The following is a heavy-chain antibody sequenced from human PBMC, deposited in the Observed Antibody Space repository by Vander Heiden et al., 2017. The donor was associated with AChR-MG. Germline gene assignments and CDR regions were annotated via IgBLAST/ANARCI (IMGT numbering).Heavy chain of an antibody. CDR1: GFTFSSYA. CDR3: ARDPSKYSSSWLFDY. D-gene: IGHD6-13*01. CDR2: ISYDGSNK. J-gene: IGHJ4*02. Sequence: QVQLVESGGGVVQPGRSLRLSSAASGFTFSSYAMHWVRQAPGKGLEWVAVISYDGSNKYYADSVKGRFTISRDNSKNTLYLQMNSLRAEDTAVYYCARDPSKYSSSWLFDYWGQGTLVTVSS. V-gene: IGHV3-30-3*01.